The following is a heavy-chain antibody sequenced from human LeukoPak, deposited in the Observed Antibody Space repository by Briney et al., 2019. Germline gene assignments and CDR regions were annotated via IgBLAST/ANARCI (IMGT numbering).Heavy chain of an antibody. CDR3: ARDKVPGDH. V-gene: IGHV4-59*01. CDR1: GGSIRSYY. CDR2: IYYSGST. Sequence: SETLSLTCTVSGGSIRSYYWNWIRQPPGKGLEWIGYIYYSGSTHYNLSLKSRVTISVDTSKNQFSLKPSAVTAADTAMYYCARDKVPGDHWGQGTLVTVSP. J-gene: IGHJ4*02.